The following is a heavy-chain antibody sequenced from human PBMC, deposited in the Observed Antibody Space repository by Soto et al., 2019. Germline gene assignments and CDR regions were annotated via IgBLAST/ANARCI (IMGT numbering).Heavy chain of an antibody. CDR2: IYPDNSNT. D-gene: IGHD6-13*01. J-gene: IGHJ5*02. CDR1: GYLFAGYW. V-gene: IGHV5-51*01. CDR3: ARQGAAVPTVPLIWFDP. Sequence: GESLKISCKGSGYLFAGYWIAWVRQMNGKGLEWMGIIYPDNSNTKYSRSFQGQVTISADKSSSTAYLQWSSLKASDTAIYYCARQGAAVPTVPLIWFDPWGQGTLVTVSS.